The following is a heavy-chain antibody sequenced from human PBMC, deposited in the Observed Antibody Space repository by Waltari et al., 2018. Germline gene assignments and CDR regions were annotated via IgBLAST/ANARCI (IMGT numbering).Heavy chain of an antibody. V-gene: IGHV3-13*01. CDR2: IGTAGDT. CDR3: ARMTPALAFDI. Sequence: EVQLVESGGGLVQPGGSLRLSCAASGFTFSSYDMHWVRQATGKGLEWVSAIGTAGDTYYPGSGKGRFTISRENAKNSLYLQMNSLRAGDTAVYYCARMTPALAFDIWGQGTMVTVSS. CDR1: GFTFSSYD. J-gene: IGHJ3*02.